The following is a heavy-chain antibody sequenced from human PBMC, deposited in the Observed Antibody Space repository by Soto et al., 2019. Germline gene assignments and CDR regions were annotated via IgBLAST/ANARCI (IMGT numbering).Heavy chain of an antibody. CDR3: ARCYFDS. V-gene: IGHV1-46*01. CDR1: GYSFTTYY. Sequence: GASVKVSCKVSGYSFTTYYMHWVRQAPGQGLEWMGIINPSGGSTSYTHNFQGRVTMTRDTSTSTVYMELSSLRSDDTAIYYCARCYFDSWGQGTLVTVSS. CDR2: INPSGGST. J-gene: IGHJ4*02.